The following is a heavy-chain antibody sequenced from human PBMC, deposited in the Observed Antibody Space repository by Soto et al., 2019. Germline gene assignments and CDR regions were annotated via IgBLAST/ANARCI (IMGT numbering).Heavy chain of an antibody. V-gene: IGHV3-23*01. CDR3: AKDRNYPRDQFHY. CDR1: GFTFSTYA. D-gene: IGHD1-7*01. Sequence: GGSLRLSCAASGFTFSTYALSWVRQAPGKGLEWVSAISANGQGIYYADSVRGRFTISRDNSKNTIFLHMDSLRVEDTAVYYCAKDRNYPRDQFHYWGQGTLVTVSS. J-gene: IGHJ4*02. CDR2: ISANGQGI.